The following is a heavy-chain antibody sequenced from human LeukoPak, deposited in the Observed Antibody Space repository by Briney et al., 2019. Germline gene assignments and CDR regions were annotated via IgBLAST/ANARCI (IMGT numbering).Heavy chain of an antibody. J-gene: IGHJ4*02. CDR3: ARDPKYGDLDY. CDR1: GVTFSGYW. V-gene: IGHV3-74*01. Sequence: PGGSPRLSCAAVGVTFSGYWMNWVRQAPGKGLVWVSRINSDGSSTNYADSVKGRFTVSRDNAKNTLYLQMNSLRVEDTAVYYRARDPKYGDLDYWGRGTLVTVSS. D-gene: IGHD2-21*02. CDR2: INSDGSST.